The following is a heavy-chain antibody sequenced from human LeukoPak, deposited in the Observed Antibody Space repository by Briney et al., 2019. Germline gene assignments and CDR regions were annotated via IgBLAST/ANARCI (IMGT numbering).Heavy chain of an antibody. CDR3: TRDTGGSGSYPDL. Sequence: GGSLRLSCAASGFTFSTYWITWVRQTPGKGLEWVANVHQGGSEKYYWDSVKGRFTIFRDNAQNSLYLHMNSLRVEDTGVYYCTRDTGGSGSYPDLWGRGTLVTVSS. V-gene: IGHV3-7*01. D-gene: IGHD1-26*01. CDR1: GFTFSTYW. J-gene: IGHJ5*02. CDR2: VHQGGSEK.